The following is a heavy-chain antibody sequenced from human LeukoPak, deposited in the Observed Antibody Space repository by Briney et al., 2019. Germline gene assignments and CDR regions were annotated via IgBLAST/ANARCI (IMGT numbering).Heavy chain of an antibody. CDR3: ARDRARELRYFDWFNY. V-gene: IGHV3-33*01. CDR2: IWYDGSNK. D-gene: IGHD3-9*01. J-gene: IGHJ4*02. Sequence: GGSLRLSCAASGFTFSSYGMHWVRQAPGKGLEWVAVIWYDGSNKYYADSVKGRFTISRDNSKSTLYLQMNSLRAEDTAVYYCARDRARELRYFDWFNYWGQGTLVTVSS. CDR1: GFTFSSYG.